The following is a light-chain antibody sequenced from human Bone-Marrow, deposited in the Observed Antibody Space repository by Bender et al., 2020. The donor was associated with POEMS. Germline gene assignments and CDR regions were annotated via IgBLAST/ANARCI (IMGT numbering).Light chain of an antibody. CDR1: TGTVTTDSY. CDR3: LLYFGTSLVV. J-gene: IGLJ3*02. V-gene: IGLV7-43*01. Sequence: QTVVTQEPSLTVSQGGTVIPTCASSTGTVTTDSYPIWFQQKPGQAPRALIYSASSRHTWTPARFSGSLLGGKAALTVSDVQPEDEATYYCLLYFGTSLVVFGGGTTLTVL. CDR2: SAS.